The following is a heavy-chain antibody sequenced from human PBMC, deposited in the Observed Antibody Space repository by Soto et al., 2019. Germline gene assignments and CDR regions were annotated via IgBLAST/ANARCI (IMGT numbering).Heavy chain of an antibody. J-gene: IGHJ4*02. CDR3: AQSFQLRISDF. CDR2: IYWDDDK. D-gene: IGHD3-10*01. Sequence: QITLKESGPTLVKPTQTLTLACDFSGFSLSTNGVGVGWIRQPPGKALEWHALIYWDDDKRYSPSLKDRLSITENPSQNQVVLTMTTLDPGDTPTYYFAQSFQLRISDFWGPGPLLTVSS. V-gene: IGHV2-5*02. CDR1: GFSLSTNGVG.